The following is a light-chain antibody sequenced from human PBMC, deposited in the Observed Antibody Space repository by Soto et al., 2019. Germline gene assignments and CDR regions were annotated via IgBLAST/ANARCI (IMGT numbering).Light chain of an antibody. J-gene: IGKJ1*01. V-gene: IGKV3-20*01. CDR3: HQDVSSPRT. CDR2: VAA. CDR1: ESGSSSY. Sequence: IVLKQSPGRLSVDRGESATLSCRASESGSSSYLAWYQQGPVQSPRRLIYVAASRATGMRDRFGGSGAGTDVTLTSSRVEPVEFALYYCHQDVSSPRTFGQGTKVDI.